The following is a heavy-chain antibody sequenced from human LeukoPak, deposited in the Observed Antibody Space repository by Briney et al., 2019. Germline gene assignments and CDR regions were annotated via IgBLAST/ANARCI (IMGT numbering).Heavy chain of an antibody. CDR2: IYYSGST. Sequence: SETLSLTCTVSGGSISSYYWSWIRQPPGKGLEWIGYIYYSGSTNYNPYLKSRVTISVDTSKNQFSLKLSSVTAADTAVYYCARDRPGYNWFDPWGQGTLVTVSS. CDR1: GGSISSYY. V-gene: IGHV4-59*01. D-gene: IGHD2-15*01. J-gene: IGHJ5*02. CDR3: ARDRPGYNWFDP.